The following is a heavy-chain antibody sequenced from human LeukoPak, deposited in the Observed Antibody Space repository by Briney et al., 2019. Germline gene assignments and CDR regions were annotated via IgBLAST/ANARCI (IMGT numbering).Heavy chain of an antibody. J-gene: IGHJ4*02. CDR2: IKQAGTEK. CDR3: ASVRGDYYFDY. V-gene: IGHV3-7*02. D-gene: IGHD3-10*01. Sequence: GGSLRLSCAASGFTFGSYWMTWVRQAPGKGLEWVANIKQAGTEKYYVDSVKGRFTISRDNAKNSLYLQMNSLRAEDTAMYSCASVRGDYYFDYWGQGTLVTVSS. CDR1: GFTFGSYW.